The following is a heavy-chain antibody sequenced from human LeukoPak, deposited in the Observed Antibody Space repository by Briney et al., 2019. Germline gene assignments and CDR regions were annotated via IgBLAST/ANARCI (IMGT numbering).Heavy chain of an antibody. D-gene: IGHD3-10*01. Sequence: ASVKVSCKTSGYTFTTYGISWVRQAPGQGLEWMGWISGSNGNTKYAQKVQGRVTMTTDTSTTTAYMEVRSLRSDDTDVYYCARDRDRMVQGVTALFDYWGQGTLVTVSS. V-gene: IGHV1-18*04. J-gene: IGHJ4*02. CDR1: GYTFTTYG. CDR3: ARDRDRMVQGVTALFDY. CDR2: ISGSNGNT.